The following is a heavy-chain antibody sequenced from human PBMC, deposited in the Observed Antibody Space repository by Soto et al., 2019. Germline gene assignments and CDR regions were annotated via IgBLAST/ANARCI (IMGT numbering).Heavy chain of an antibody. CDR3: ARDGRWLVLDY. CDR1: GYTFTNYA. Sequence: ASVKVSCKASGYTFTNYAIHWVRQAPGQRLEWMGWINAGNGNTEYSQRFQGRITITRDTSASTAYMELSSLRSEDTAVYYCARDGRWLVLDYWGQGTLVTVSS. D-gene: IGHD6-19*01. J-gene: IGHJ4*02. V-gene: IGHV1-3*01. CDR2: INAGNGNT.